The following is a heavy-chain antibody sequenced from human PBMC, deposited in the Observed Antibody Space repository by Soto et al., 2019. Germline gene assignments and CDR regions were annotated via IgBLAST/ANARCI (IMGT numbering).Heavy chain of an antibody. CDR2: IYHSGST. CDR3: ARGVTDYYGSGSYLPWFDY. Sequence: SETLSLTCAVSGGSISSGGYSWSWIRQPPGKGLEWIGYIYHSGSTYYNPSLKSRVTISVDRSKNQFSLKLTSVTAEDTAVYYCARGVTDYYGSGSYLPWFDYWGQGTLVTVSS. CDR1: GGSISSGGYS. J-gene: IGHJ4*02. V-gene: IGHV4-30-2*01. D-gene: IGHD3-10*01.